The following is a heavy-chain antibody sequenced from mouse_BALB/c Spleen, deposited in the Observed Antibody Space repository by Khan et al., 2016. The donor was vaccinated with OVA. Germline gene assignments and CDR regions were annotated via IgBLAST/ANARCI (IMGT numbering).Heavy chain of an antibody. D-gene: IGHD2-1*01. CDR2: INPSDGDT. V-gene: IGHV1S81*02. Sequence: VQLQQSGAELVKPGASVKLSCKASGYTFTSYYMYWVKQRPGQGLEWIGEINPSDGDTNFNEKFKSKATLAVDKSSSTVYMQLSSLTSEDSAVYYCTRSGYGTFAYWGQGTLGTVSA. CDR3: TRSGYGTFAY. CDR1: GYTFTSYY. J-gene: IGHJ3*01.